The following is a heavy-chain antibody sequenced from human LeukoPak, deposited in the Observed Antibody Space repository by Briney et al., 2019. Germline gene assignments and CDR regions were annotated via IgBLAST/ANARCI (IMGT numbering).Heavy chain of an antibody. J-gene: IGHJ4*02. V-gene: IGHV4-31*03. D-gene: IGHD4-17*01. Sequence: SETLSLTCTVSGGSISSGGYYWSWIRQHPGKGLEWIGNIYYSGSTYYNPSLKSRVTISVDTSKNQFSLKLSSVTAADTAVYYCATYHVNYGGYLYYFDYWGQGTLVTVSS. CDR2: IYYSGST. CDR1: GGSISSGGYY. CDR3: ATYHVNYGGYLYYFDY.